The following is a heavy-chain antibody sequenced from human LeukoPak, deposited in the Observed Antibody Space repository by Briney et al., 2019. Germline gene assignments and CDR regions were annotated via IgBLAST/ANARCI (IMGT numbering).Heavy chain of an antibody. V-gene: IGHV1-2*02. CDR2: INPNSGGT. CDR1: GYTFTGYY. J-gene: IGHJ6*03. CDR3: ASGGGLYYYYYYMDV. Sequence: ASVKVSCKASGYTFTGYYMHWVRQAPGQGLEWMGWINPNSGGTNYAQKFQGRVTMTRDTSISTAYMELSRLRSDDTAVYYCASGGGLYYYYYYMDVWGKGTTVTVSS. D-gene: IGHD2-15*01.